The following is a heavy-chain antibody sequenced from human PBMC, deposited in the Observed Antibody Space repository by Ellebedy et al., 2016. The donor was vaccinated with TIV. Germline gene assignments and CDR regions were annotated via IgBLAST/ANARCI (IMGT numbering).Heavy chain of an antibody. J-gene: IGHJ4*02. CDR2: ISYDGGVE. CDR3: ARDRYSGSYYFRGQDY. D-gene: IGHD1-26*01. CDR1: GFNFSTYA. V-gene: IGHV3-30*04. Sequence: GESLKISCAASGFNFSTYAMHWVRQAPGKGLEWVALISYDGGVEYYPDSMKGRFTISRDNSKNTLYLQINSLRAEDTSVYYCARDRYSGSYYFRGQDYWGQGTLVTVSS.